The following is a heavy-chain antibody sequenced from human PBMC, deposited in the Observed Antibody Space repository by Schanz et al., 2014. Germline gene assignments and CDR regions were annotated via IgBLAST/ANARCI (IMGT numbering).Heavy chain of an antibody. Sequence: QVQLVQSGAEVEKPGASVKVSCKASGYTFSAYYMHWVRQAPGQGLEWIGRINPNTGGTNYAQKFRGGGTMARDTSITPAYMELNGLRSDDTAMYYWARGCPLRLDGYNYFDPGGQGTLVIVSP. CDR3: ARGCPLRLDGYNYFDP. CDR2: INPNTGGT. V-gene: IGHV1-2*06. J-gene: IGHJ5*02. CDR1: GYTFSAYY. D-gene: IGHD3-9*01.